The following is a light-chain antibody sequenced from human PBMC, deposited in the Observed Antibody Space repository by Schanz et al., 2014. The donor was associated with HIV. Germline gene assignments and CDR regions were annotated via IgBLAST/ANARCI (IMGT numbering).Light chain of an antibody. J-gene: IGKJ3*01. Sequence: EIVLTQSPGTLSLSPGERATLSCRASQSVSSDYFAWYQQKSGQAPRLLIYGASSRATGIPDRFSGSGSGTDFTLTISSLEPEDFAVYYCQQRNNWPLTFGPGTKVEIK. V-gene: IGKV3D-20*02. CDR2: GAS. CDR3: QQRNNWPLT. CDR1: QSVSSDY.